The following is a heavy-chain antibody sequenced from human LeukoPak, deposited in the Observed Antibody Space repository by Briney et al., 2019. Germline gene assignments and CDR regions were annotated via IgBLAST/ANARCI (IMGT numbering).Heavy chain of an antibody. J-gene: IGHJ3*02. V-gene: IGHV3-11*01. CDR2: ISSSGGTI. Sequence: GGSLRLSCAASGFTFSDYYMSWIRQAPGKGLEGRSYISSSGGTICYADSVKGRFTISRDNAKNSLYLQMNSLTAEDTAVYYCARSKYYPAIWGQGTMVTVSS. CDR3: ARSKYYPAI. D-gene: IGHD2/OR15-2a*01. CDR1: GFTFSDYY.